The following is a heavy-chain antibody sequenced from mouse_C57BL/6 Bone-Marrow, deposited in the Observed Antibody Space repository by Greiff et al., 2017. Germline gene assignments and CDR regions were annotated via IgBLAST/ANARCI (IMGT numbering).Heavy chain of an antibody. Sequence: EVMLVESGGGLVQPGGSLKLSCAASGFTFSDYYMYWVRQTPEKRLEWVAYISNGGGSTYYPDTVQGRFTISRDNAKNTLYLQMSRLKSEDTALYYGAAFTTTVDYWGQGTTLTVSS. CDR3: AAFTTTVDY. CDR2: ISNGGGST. V-gene: IGHV5-12*01. CDR1: GFTFSDYY. D-gene: IGHD1-1*01. J-gene: IGHJ2*01.